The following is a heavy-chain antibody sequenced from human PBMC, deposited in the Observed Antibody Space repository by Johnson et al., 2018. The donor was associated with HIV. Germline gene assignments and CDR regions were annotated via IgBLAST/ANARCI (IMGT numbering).Heavy chain of an antibody. V-gene: IGHV3-11*04. CDR1: GLTFSDYY. J-gene: IGHJ3*01. CDR2: ISSSGSTK. Sequence: QVQLVESGGGLVKPGGSLIVSCEASGLTFSDYYMSWIRQAPGKGLEWVSYISSSGSTKYYADSVKGRLTISRDNAKNSLYLQMNSLRAADTAVYYCARGGGNWGGDAFDFWGQGTMVTVSS. CDR3: ARGGGNWGGDAFDF. D-gene: IGHD7-27*01.